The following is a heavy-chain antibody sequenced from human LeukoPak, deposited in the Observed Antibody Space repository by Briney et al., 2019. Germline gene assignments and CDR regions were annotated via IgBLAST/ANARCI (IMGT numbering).Heavy chain of an antibody. CDR2: ISAYNGNT. CDR3: AREARRWNLNNNWFDP. D-gene: IGHD1-1*01. CDR1: GYTFTSYG. Sequence: GGSVKVSCKASGYTFTSYGISWVRQAPGQGLEWMGWISAYNGNTNYAQKFQGRVTMTGDTSISTAYMELSRLRSDDTAVYYCAREARRWNLNNNWFDPWGQGTLVTVSS. J-gene: IGHJ5*02. V-gene: IGHV1-18*01.